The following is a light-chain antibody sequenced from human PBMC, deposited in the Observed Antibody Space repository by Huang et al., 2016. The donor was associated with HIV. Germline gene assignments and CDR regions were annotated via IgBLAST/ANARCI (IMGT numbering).Light chain of an antibody. Sequence: IVMTPAPVHLSVSPGGRATRPRRASQGVSSNLAWYQQKPGQAPRLLLFGASTRATDIPPRFSGSGSGTEFSLTISSLQSEDFAVFYCQQYAEWPYTFGQGTKLEIK. CDR1: QGVSSN. V-gene: IGKV3-15*01. CDR3: QQYAEWPYT. J-gene: IGKJ2*01. CDR2: GAS.